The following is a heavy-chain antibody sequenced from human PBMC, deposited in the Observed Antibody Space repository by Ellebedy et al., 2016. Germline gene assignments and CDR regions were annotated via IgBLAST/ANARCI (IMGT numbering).Heavy chain of an antibody. CDR1: GYTFTSYD. Sequence: ASVKVSCXASGYTFTSYDINWVRQATGQGLEWMGWMNPNSGNTGYAQKFQGRVTMTRNTSISTAYMELSSLRSEDTAVYYCARAGANWGSSFDYWGQGTLVTVSS. CDR2: MNPNSGNT. CDR3: ARAGANWGSSFDY. J-gene: IGHJ4*02. V-gene: IGHV1-8*01. D-gene: IGHD7-27*01.